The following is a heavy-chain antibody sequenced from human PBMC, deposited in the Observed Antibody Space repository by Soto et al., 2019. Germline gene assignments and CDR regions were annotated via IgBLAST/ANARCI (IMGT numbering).Heavy chain of an antibody. Sequence: QVQLVESGGGVVQPGRSLRLSCAASGFTFSSYGMHWVRQAPGKGLEWVAVIWYDGSNKYYADSVKGRFTISRDNSKNTLYLQMNSLRAEDTAVYYCARGGMTYYDILTGLCYYYGMDVWGQGPTVTVSS. CDR3: ARGGMTYYDILTGLCYYYGMDV. CDR2: IWYDGSNK. V-gene: IGHV3-33*01. D-gene: IGHD3-9*01. J-gene: IGHJ6*02. CDR1: GFTFSSYG.